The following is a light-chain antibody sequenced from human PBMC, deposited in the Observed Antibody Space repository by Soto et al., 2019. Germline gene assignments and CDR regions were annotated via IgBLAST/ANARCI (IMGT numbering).Light chain of an antibody. CDR1: QDIGAY. J-gene: IGKJ2*01. V-gene: IGKV1-39*01. CDR2: AAS. Sequence: DIQMTQSPSSLSASVGDRVTITCRAGQDIGAYLNWYQQKPGKAPNLLIYAASTLRSGVPSRFSGSGSGTDFTLTISSLQPEDFATYYCQQTYTATPYTFGPGTKLEIK. CDR3: QQTYTATPYT.